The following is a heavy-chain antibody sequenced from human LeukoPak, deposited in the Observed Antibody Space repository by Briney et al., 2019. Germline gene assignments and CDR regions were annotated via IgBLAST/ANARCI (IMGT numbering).Heavy chain of an antibody. V-gene: IGHV3-33*01. Sequence: GRSLRLSCAASGFTFSSYGMHCVRHAPGKGLGWVAVIWYDGSNKYYADSVKGRFTISRDNSKNTLYLQMNSLRAEDTAVYYCARDLGSSSLYYFYYWGQGTLSPSPQ. D-gene: IGHD6-13*01. J-gene: IGHJ4*02. CDR1: GFTFSSYG. CDR2: IWYDGSNK. CDR3: ARDLGSSSLYYFYY.